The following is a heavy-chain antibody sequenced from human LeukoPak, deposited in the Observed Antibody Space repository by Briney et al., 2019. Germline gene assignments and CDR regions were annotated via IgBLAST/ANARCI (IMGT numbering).Heavy chain of an antibody. CDR2: TSSGGSTI. D-gene: IGHD1-7*01. Sequence: GGSLRLSCTASGFTFSTYSMNWVRQAPGKGLEWVSYTSSGGSTIYYADSVKGRFTISRDNAKNSLYLQMNSLRAEDTAVYYCARDELRTGAFDIWGQGTMVTVSS. V-gene: IGHV3-48*04. CDR3: ARDELRTGAFDI. J-gene: IGHJ3*02. CDR1: GFTFSTYS.